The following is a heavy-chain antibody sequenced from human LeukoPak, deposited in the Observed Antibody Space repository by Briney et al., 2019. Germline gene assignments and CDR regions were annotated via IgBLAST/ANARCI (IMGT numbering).Heavy chain of an antibody. J-gene: IGHJ4*02. Sequence: GASVKVSCKASGGTFSSYAISWVRQAPGQGLEWMGGIIPIFGTANYAQKFQGRVTITADESTSTTYMELSSLRSEDTAVYYCTKGGPAYYDFWSGSRPEYYFDYWGQGTLVTVSS. CDR3: TKGGPAYYDFWSGSRPEYYFDY. D-gene: IGHD3-3*01. CDR2: IIPIFGTA. V-gene: IGHV1-69*13. CDR1: GGTFSSYA.